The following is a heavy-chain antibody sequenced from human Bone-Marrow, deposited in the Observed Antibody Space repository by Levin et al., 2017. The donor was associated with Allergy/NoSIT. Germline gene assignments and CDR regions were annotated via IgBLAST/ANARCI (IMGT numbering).Heavy chain of an antibody. D-gene: IGHD3-10*01. CDR1: GFTFSSYA. CDR2: ISGSGDIT. V-gene: IGHV3-23*01. CDR3: AKGVGNYGILPGD. Sequence: GGSLRLSCAASGFTFSSYAMDWVRQAPGKGLEWVSAISGSGDITNYGDSVKGRFSISRDNSKNTVYLQMNSLRAEDTAVYYCAKGVGNYGILPGDWGQGTLVTVSS. J-gene: IGHJ4*02.